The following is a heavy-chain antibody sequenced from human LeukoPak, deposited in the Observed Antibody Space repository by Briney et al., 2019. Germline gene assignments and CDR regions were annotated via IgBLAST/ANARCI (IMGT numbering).Heavy chain of an antibody. Sequence: GGSLRLSCAASGFTFSDYYMIWIRQAPGNGLEWVSYISSSGSTIYYADSVKGRFTISRDNAKNSLYLQMNSLRAEDTAVYYCARAVLRDPDFWSGYLHTYFDYWGQGTLVTVSS. CDR2: ISSSGSTI. D-gene: IGHD3-3*01. CDR1: GFTFSDYY. V-gene: IGHV3-11*01. CDR3: ARAVLRDPDFWSGYLHTYFDY. J-gene: IGHJ4*02.